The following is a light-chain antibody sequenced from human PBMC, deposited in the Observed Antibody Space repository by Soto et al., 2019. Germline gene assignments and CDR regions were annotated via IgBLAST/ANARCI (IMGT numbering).Light chain of an antibody. V-gene: IGKV4-1*01. CDR1: QSVLYSSNNKNY. Sequence: DIVMTQSPDSLAVSLGERATINCKSSQSVLYSSNNKNYLAWYQQKPRQPPKLLIYWASTRESGVPDRFSGSGSGTDFTLTISSLQAEDVAVCYCQQYYGTPYTFGQGTKLEIK. J-gene: IGKJ2*01. CDR2: WAS. CDR3: QQYYGTPYT.